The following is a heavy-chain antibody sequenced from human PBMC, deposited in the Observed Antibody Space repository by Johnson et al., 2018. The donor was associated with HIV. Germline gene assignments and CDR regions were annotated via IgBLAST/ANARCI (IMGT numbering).Heavy chain of an antibody. V-gene: IGHV3-30-3*01. CDR2: ISYDGSNK. D-gene: IGHD5-24*01. Sequence: QVQLVESGGGLVQPGGSLRLSCAASGFTFSSYAMHWVRQAPGKGLEWVAVISYDGSNKYYADSVKGRFTISRDNSKNTLYLQMNSLRAEDTAVYYCAKDRSRLHDAFDIWGQGTMVTVSS. CDR1: GFTFSSYA. CDR3: AKDRSRLHDAFDI. J-gene: IGHJ3*02.